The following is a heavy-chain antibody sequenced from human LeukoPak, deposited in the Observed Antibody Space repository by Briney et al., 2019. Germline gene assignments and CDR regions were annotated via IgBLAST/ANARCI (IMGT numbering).Heavy chain of an antibody. D-gene: IGHD2-8*02. V-gene: IGHV3-23*01. Sequence: GGSLRLSCAASGFTFSTFAMIWVRQPPGKGLEWVSSIFPSGGEIHYADSVRGRFIISRDNSKSTLSLQMNSLRAEDTAIYYCATYRQVLLPFESWGQGTLVTVSS. CDR1: GFTFSTFA. J-gene: IGHJ4*02. CDR2: IFPSGGEI. CDR3: ATYRQVLLPFES.